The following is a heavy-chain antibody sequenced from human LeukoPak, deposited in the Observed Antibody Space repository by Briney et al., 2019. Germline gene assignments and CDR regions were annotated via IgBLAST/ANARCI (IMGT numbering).Heavy chain of an antibody. CDR3: ARSATPLRYYDSSGYPTSY. CDR1: GYTFTSYY. D-gene: IGHD3-22*01. CDR2: ISAYNGNT. J-gene: IGHJ4*02. V-gene: IGHV1-18*04. Sequence: ASVKVSCKASGYTFTSYYMHWVRQAPGQGLEWMGWISAYNGNTNYAQKLQGRVTMTTDTSTSTAYMELRSLRSDDTAVYYCARSATPLRYYDSSGYPTSYWGQGTLVTVSS.